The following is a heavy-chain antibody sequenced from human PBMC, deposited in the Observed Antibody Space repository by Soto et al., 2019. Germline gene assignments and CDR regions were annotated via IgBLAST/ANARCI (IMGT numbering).Heavy chain of an antibody. D-gene: IGHD3-3*01. CDR2: INSDGSST. Sequence: AGGSLRLSCAASGFTFSSYWMHWVRQAPGKGLVWVSRINSDGSSTSYTDSVKGRFTISRDNAKNTLYLQMNSLRAEDTAVYYCARVLVYYDFWSGPFDYWGQGTLVTVSS. V-gene: IGHV3-74*01. J-gene: IGHJ4*02. CDR3: ARVLVYYDFWSGPFDY. CDR1: GFTFSSYW.